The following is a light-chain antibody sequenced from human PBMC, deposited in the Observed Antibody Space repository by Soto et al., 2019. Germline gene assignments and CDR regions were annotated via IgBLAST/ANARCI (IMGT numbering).Light chain of an antibody. Sequence: EIVLTQSPGTLSLSPGERATLSCSASQRVSSSNLAWYQQKPGLAPRLLIYGATSRATGIPDRFSGSGSGTDFTLTISRLEPEDFAVYSSHQYGSPPPWTFGQGTRVEIK. CDR1: QRVSSSN. CDR2: GAT. V-gene: IGKV3-20*01. J-gene: IGKJ1*01. CDR3: HQYGSPPPWT.